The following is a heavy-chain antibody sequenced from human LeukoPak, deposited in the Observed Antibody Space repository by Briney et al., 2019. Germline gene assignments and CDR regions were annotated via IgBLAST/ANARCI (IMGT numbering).Heavy chain of an antibody. D-gene: IGHD6-19*01. CDR2: IFGSGGST. Sequence: GGSLRLSCAASGFTFSSYAMYWVRQAPGKGLEWVSGIFGSGGSTHYADSVKGRFTISRDNSKNTVYPQMNSPRAEDTAVYYCAKTTTGYSSGRFPGWPVDYWGQGTLVTVSS. CDR3: AKTTTGYSSGRFPGWPVDY. J-gene: IGHJ4*02. V-gene: IGHV3-23*01. CDR1: GFTFSSYA.